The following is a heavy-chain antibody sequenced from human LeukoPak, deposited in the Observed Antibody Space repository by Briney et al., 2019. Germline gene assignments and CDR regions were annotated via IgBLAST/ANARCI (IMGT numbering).Heavy chain of an antibody. CDR3: ARGVYYDSSGYYPDGDDAFDI. D-gene: IGHD3-22*01. Sequence: SETLSLTCGAYAGSFSGYYWRWIRQPPGKGLEWIGEINHSGSTNYNPSLKSRVTISVDTSKNQFSLKLSSVTAADTAVYYCARGVYYDSSGYYPDGDDAFDIWGQGTMVTASS. J-gene: IGHJ3*02. CDR2: INHSGST. V-gene: IGHV4-34*01. CDR1: AGSFSGYY.